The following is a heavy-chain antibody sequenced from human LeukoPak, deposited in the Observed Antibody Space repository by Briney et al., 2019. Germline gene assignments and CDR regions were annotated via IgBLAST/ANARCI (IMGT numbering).Heavy chain of an antibody. CDR3: ARRAPYYDSSGYYPTYFDY. Sequence: SETLSLTCAVYGGSFSGYYWSWIRQPPEKGLEWIGEINHSGSTNYNPSLKSRVTISVDTSKNQFSLKLSSVTAADTAVYYCARRAPYYDSSGYYPTYFDYWGQGTLVTVSS. V-gene: IGHV4-34*01. CDR1: GGSFSGYY. J-gene: IGHJ4*02. CDR2: INHSGST. D-gene: IGHD3-22*01.